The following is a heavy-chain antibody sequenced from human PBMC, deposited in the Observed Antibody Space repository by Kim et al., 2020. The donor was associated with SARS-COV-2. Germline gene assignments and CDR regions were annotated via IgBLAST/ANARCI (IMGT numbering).Heavy chain of an antibody. D-gene: IGHD5-12*01. J-gene: IGHJ4*02. CDR3: ARDFGYSGYEVPDY. CDR1: GFTFSSYA. Sequence: GGSLRLSCAASGFTFSSYAMHWVRQAPGKGLEWVAVISYDGSNKYYVDSVKGRFTISRDNSKNTLYLQMNSLRAEDTAVYYCARDFGYSGYEVPDYWGQGTLVTVSS. V-gene: IGHV3-30*04. CDR2: ISYDGSNK.